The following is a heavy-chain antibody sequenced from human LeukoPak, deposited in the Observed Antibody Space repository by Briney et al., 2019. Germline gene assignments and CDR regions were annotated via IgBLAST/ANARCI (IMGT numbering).Heavy chain of an antibody. CDR1: GYTFTGYY. D-gene: IGHD3-10*01. CDR2: INPNSGGT. J-gene: IGHJ5*02. CDR3: ARNLLGELLGWFDP. Sequence: GASVKVSCKASGYTFTGYYMHWVRQAPGQGLEWMGWINPNSGGTNYAQKFQGRVTMTRDTSISTAYMELSRLRSDDTAVYYCARNLLGELLGWFDPWGQGTLVTVSS. V-gene: IGHV1-2*02.